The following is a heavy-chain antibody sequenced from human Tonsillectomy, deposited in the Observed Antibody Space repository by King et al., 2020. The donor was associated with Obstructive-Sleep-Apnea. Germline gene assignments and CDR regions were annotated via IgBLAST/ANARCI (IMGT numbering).Heavy chain of an antibody. D-gene: IGHD5-18*01. CDR1: GFTFDDYA. CDR2: ISWDGGST. V-gene: IGHV3-43D*03. CDR3: AKPQDHSYGLFDY. J-gene: IGHJ4*02. Sequence: VQLVESGGVVVQPGGSLRLSCAASGFTFDDYAMHWVRQAPGKGLEWVSLISWDGGSTYYADSLKGRFTISRDNSKNSLYLQMNSLRAEDTALYYCAKPQDHSYGLFDYWGQGTLVTVSS.